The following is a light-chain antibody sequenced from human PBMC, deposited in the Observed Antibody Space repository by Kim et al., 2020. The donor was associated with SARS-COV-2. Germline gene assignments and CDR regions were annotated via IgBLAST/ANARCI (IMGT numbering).Light chain of an antibody. J-gene: IGLJ3*02. Sequence: VSPGQTATITCSGDKLGDKYASWYQQQPGQSPVLVIYRDNKRPSGIPERFSGSNSGNTATLTISGTQAMDEADYYCQAWDSSSWVFGGGTQLTVL. CDR3: QAWDSSSWV. CDR2: RDN. CDR1: KLGDKY. V-gene: IGLV3-1*01.